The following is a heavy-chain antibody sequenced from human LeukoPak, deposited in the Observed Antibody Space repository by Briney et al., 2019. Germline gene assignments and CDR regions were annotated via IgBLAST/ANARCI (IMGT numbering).Heavy chain of an antibody. CDR3: AAPVVSGAFGI. D-gene: IGHD4-23*01. Sequence: GGSLRLSCAASGFTFSSYAMSWVRQAPGKGLEWVSAISGSGGSTYYADSVKGRFTISRDNSKNTLYLQMNSLRVEDTAVYYCAAPVVSGAFGIWGQGTMVTVSS. CDR2: ISGSGGST. CDR1: GFTFSSYA. V-gene: IGHV3-23*01. J-gene: IGHJ3*02.